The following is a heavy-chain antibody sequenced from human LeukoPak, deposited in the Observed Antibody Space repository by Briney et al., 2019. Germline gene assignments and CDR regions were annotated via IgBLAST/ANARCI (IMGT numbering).Heavy chain of an antibody. CDR3: ARIDRIAAAFDY. V-gene: IGHV4-4*02. D-gene: IGHD6-13*01. J-gene: IGHJ4*02. Sequence: PSGTLFLTCAVSGASISSSNWWRWVRQPPGKGLEWIGEIYHSGSTNYNPSLKSRVTVSVDKSKNQFSLKLSSVTAADTAVYYCARIDRIAAAFDYWGQGTLVTVSS. CDR2: IYHSGST. CDR1: GASISSSNW.